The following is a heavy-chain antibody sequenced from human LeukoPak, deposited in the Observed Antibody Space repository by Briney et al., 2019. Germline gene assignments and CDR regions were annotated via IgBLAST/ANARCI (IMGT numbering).Heavy chain of an antibody. V-gene: IGHV1-69*13. CDR2: IIPIFGTA. J-gene: IGHJ4*02. Sequence: EASVKVSCKASGGTFSSYAISWVRQAPGQGLEWMGGIIPIFGTANYAQKFQGRVTITADEPTTTAYMELSSLRSEDTAVYYCARGYSYGYEFPSGYWGQGTLVTVSS. D-gene: IGHD5-18*01. CDR1: GGTFSSYA. CDR3: ARGYSYGYEFPSGY.